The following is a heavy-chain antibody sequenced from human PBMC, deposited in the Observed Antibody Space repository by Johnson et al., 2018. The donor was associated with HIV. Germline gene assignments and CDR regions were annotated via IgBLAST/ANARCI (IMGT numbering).Heavy chain of an antibody. CDR3: ARGMYYNFWSGYGIRWDAFDI. V-gene: IGHV3-13*01. D-gene: IGHD3-3*01. Sequence: VQLVESGGGLVQPGGSLRLSCAASGFTFSSYDMHWVRQAPGKGLEWVSAIGTAGDTYYPGSVKGRFTISSEDAKSSLYLQMNSLRAGDTAVYYCARGMYYNFWSGYGIRWDAFDIWGQGTMVTVSS. CDR2: IGTAGDT. CDR1: GFTFSSYD. J-gene: IGHJ3*02.